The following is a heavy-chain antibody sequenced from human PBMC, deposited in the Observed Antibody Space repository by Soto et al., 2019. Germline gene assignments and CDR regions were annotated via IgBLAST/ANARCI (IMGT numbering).Heavy chain of an antibody. Sequence: PSETLSLTCTVSGGSISSGDYYWSWIRQPPGKGLEWIGYIYYSGSTYYNPSLKSRVTISVDTSKNQFSLKLSSVTAADTAVYYCARDYGDYREGHAFDIWGQGTMVTVSS. CDR2: IYYSGST. CDR3: ARDYGDYREGHAFDI. J-gene: IGHJ3*02. V-gene: IGHV4-30-4*01. CDR1: GGSISSGDYY. D-gene: IGHD4-17*01.